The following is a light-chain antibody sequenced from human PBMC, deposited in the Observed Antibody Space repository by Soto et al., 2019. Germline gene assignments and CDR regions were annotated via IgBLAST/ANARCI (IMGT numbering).Light chain of an antibody. CDR1: SSNNGNNA. V-gene: IGLV1-36*01. CDR3: AAWDDSLNGYA. CDR2: YDD. J-gene: IGLJ1*01. Sequence: QSVLTQPPSVSEAPRERVTISCSGSSSNNGNNAVNWYQQLPGKAPRLLIYYDDLLPSGGSDRFSGSKSGSSASLAISGLQSEDEADYYCAAWDDSLNGYAFGPGTKVTVL.